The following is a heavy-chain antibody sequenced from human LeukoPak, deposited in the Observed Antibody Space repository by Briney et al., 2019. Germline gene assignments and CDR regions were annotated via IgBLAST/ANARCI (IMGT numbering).Heavy chain of an antibody. CDR3: ARDMFSGGSYQM. CDR2: IIPILGIA. Sequence: ASVKVSCKASGGTFSSYAISWVRQAPGQGLEWMGRIIPILGIANYVQKFQGRVTITADKSTSTAYMELSSLRSEDTAVYYCARDMFSGGSYQMWGQGTLVTVSS. V-gene: IGHV1-69*04. J-gene: IGHJ4*02. CDR1: GGTFSSYA. D-gene: IGHD1-26*01.